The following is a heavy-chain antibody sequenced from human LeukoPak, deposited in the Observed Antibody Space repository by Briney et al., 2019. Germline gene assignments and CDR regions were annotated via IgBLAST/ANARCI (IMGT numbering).Heavy chain of an antibody. D-gene: IGHD6-13*01. CDR1: GFTFDDYA. CDR2: ISWNSGSI. J-gene: IGHJ4*02. Sequence: GGSLRLSCAASGFTFDDYAMHWVRQAPGKGLEWVSGISWNSGSIGYADSVKGRFTISRDNAKNSLYLQLNSLRAEDTAIYYCTRDGTVAGVFSGIDSWGQGTLVTVSS. V-gene: IGHV3-9*01. CDR3: TRDGTVAGVFSGIDS.